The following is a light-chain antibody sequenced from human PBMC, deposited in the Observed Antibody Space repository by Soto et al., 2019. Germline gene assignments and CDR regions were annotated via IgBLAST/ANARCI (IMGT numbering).Light chain of an antibody. V-gene: IGKV3-15*01. CDR3: QQYDNWPPP. J-gene: IGKJ5*01. CDR1: QRVSNN. Sequence: EIVMTQSPATLSVSPGERATLSCRASQRVSNNLAWYQQRPGRSPRLLIYATSTRATGIPARFSGSGSGTEFTLTISSLQSEDFAVYYCQQYDNWPPPFGQGTLLEIK. CDR2: ATS.